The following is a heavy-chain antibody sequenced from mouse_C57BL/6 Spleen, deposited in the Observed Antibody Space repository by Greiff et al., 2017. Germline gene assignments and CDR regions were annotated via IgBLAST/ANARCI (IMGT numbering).Heavy chain of an antibody. V-gene: IGHV1-72*01. Sequence: QVQLQQPGAELVKPGASVTLSCKASGYNFTSYWMHWVKQRPGRGLEWIGRIDPNSGGTKYNEKFKSKATLTVVKPSSTAYMQLSSLTSEDSAVYYCATYYYGSGGYAMDYWGQGTSVTVSS. D-gene: IGHD1-1*01. CDR3: ATYYYGSGGYAMDY. CDR1: GYNFTSYW. CDR2: IDPNSGGT. J-gene: IGHJ4*01.